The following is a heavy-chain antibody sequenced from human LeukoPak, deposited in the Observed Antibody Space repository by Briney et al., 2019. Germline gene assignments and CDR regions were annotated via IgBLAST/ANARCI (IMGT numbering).Heavy chain of an antibody. D-gene: IGHD4-17*01. CDR2: ISWNSGTI. CDR1: GFTFDDYA. V-gene: IGHV3-9*01. CDR3: ARAKTNDYGDYRPQFDP. J-gene: IGHJ5*02. Sequence: GGSLRLSCAASGFTFDDYAMHWVRQAPGKGLEWVSGISWNSGTIYYADSVKGRFTISRDNAKNSLYLQMNSLRAEDTAVYYCARAKTNDYGDYRPQFDPWGQGTLVTVSS.